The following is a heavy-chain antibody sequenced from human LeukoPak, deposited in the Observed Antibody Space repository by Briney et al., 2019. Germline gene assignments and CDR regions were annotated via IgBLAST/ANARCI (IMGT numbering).Heavy chain of an antibody. D-gene: IGHD6-19*01. J-gene: IGHJ4*02. CDR1: GGSISSYY. CDR2: IYYSGST. Sequence: SETLSLTCTVSGGSISSYYWSWIRQPPGKGLEWIGYIYYSGSTNYNPSLKSRVTISVDKSKNQFSLKLSSVTAADTAVYYCARDATRYSSGWLFDYWGQGTLVTVSS. CDR3: ARDATRYSSGWLFDY. V-gene: IGHV4-59*12.